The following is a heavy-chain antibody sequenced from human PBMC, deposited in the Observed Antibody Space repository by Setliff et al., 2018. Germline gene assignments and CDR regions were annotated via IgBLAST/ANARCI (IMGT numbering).Heavy chain of an antibody. J-gene: IGHJ4*02. CDR1: GGSISSYY. D-gene: IGHD3-22*01. CDR2: IYIGGSA. Sequence: PSETLSLTCTVSGGSISSYYWSWIRQPAGKGLEWIGHIYIGGSANYNPSLKSRVSISVDTSKNQFSLKLSDGTAADTAVYYRARESRYYYDNLGTLDYWGQGTLVTVSS. V-gene: IGHV4-4*07. CDR3: ARESRYYYDNLGTLDY.